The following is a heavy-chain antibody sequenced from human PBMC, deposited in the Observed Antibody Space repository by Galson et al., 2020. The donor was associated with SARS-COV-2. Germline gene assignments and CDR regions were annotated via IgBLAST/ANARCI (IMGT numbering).Heavy chain of an antibody. J-gene: IGHJ3*02. V-gene: IGHV3-49*03. CDR3: TRAPKGDYYDFWSGYSYSDAFDI. CDR2: IRSKAYGGTT. CDR1: GFTFGDYA. Sequence: GVSLRLSCTASGFTFGDYAMSWFRQAPGKGLEWVGFIRSKAYGGTTEYAATVKGRFTIARDDSKSIAYLQMNSLKTEDTAVYYCTRAPKGDYYDFWSGYSYSDAFDIWGQGTMVTVSS. D-gene: IGHD3-3*01.